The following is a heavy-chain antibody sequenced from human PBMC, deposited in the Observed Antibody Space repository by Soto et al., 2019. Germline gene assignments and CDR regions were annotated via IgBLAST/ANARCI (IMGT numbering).Heavy chain of an antibody. CDR1: GGTFSSYT. CDR3: ARAQSYYDILTNFDY. V-gene: IGHV1-69*02. D-gene: IGHD3-9*01. CDR2: IIPILGIA. Sequence: SVKVSCKASGGTFSSYTISWVRQAPGQGLEWMGRIIPILGIANYAQKFQGRVTITADKSTSTAYMELSSLRSEDTAVYYCARAQSYYDILTNFDYWGQGTLVTVSS. J-gene: IGHJ4*02.